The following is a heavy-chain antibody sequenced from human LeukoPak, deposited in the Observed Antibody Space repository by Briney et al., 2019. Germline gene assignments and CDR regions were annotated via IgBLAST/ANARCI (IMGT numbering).Heavy chain of an antibody. CDR2: IHNDGST. Sequence: PGGSLRLSCAASGFIVSSNYMTWVRQAPGEGLEWVSVIHNDGSTYYTDSVKGRFTISRDNSKNTLHLQMNSLRVEDTAVYYCAALARDYWGQGTLVTVSS. V-gene: IGHV3-53*01. CDR3: AALARDY. D-gene: IGHD3-3*02. J-gene: IGHJ4*02. CDR1: GFIVSSNY.